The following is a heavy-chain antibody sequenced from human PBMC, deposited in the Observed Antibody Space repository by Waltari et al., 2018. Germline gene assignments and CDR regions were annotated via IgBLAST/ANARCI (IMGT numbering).Heavy chain of an antibody. V-gene: IGHV3-15*01. CDR3: TTLFGDFWSGYFFDY. CDR2: IKSKTDGGTT. Sequence: EVQLVESGGDLVRPGGSLRLSCAASGFSFGNAWMSWVRQAPGKGLEWVGRIKSKTDGGTTDYAAPVKGRFTISRDDSENTLYLQMNSLKTEDTAVYYCTTLFGDFWSGYFFDYWGQGTLVTVSS. D-gene: IGHD3-3*01. J-gene: IGHJ4*02. CDR1: GFSFGNAW.